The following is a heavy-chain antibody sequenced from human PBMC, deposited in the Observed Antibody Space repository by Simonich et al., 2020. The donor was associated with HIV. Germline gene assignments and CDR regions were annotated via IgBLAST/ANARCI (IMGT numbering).Heavy chain of an antibody. CDR3: ASGGSISSVWADDY. V-gene: IGHV3-30*07. Sequence: QVQLVESGGGVVQPGSSLRLTCAASGFTFSSYAMHMVRQAQDKGLEWVALISYDGSNKDYADSVKGRFTISRDNSKNALYLQMNSQRAEDTAVYYCASGGSISSVWADDYWGQGTLVTVSS. CDR1: GFTFSSYA. D-gene: IGHD3-16*01. J-gene: IGHJ4*02. CDR2: ISYDGSNK.